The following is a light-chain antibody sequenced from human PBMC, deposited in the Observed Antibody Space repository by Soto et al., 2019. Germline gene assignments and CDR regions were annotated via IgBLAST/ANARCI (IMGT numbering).Light chain of an antibody. CDR2: DVA. CDR1: SGDIGAYNF. CDR3: SSSAHRFYV. J-gene: IGLJ1*01. Sequence: QSALTQPRSVSGSPGQSVTISCTGTSGDIGAYNFVSWYQHHPGKAPKLIIYDVAKRPSGVPDRFSGSKSGNTASLTISGLQAEDEADYYCSSSAHRFYVFGTGTKVTVL. V-gene: IGLV2-11*01.